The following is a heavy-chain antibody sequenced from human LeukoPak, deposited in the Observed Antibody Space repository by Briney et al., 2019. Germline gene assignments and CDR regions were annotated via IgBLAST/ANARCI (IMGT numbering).Heavy chain of an antibody. CDR3: AKGGGYDYVWGSYRVDY. CDR2: ISGSGGST. J-gene: IGHJ4*02. V-gene: IGHV3-23*01. D-gene: IGHD3-16*02. Sequence: GGSLRLSCAASGFTFSSYAMSWVRQAPGKGLEWVSAISGSGGSTYYADSVKGRFTISRDNPKNTLYLQMNSLRAEDTAVYYCAKGGGYDYVWGSYRVDYWGQGTLVTVSS. CDR1: GFTFSSYA.